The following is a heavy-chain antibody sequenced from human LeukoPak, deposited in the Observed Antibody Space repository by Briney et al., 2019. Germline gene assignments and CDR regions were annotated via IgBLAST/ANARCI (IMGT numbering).Heavy chain of an antibody. CDR2: ISAYNGNT. D-gene: IGHD1-26*01. CDR1: GYTFTSYG. J-gene: IGHJ4*02. CDR3: AREISGSYPVYFDY. V-gene: IGHV1-18*01. Sequence: GASVKVSCKASGYTFTSYGISWVRQAPGQGLEWMGWISAYNGNTNYAQKLQGRVTMTTDTSTSTAYMELRSLRSDDTAVYYCAREISGSYPVYFDYWGQGTLVTVSS.